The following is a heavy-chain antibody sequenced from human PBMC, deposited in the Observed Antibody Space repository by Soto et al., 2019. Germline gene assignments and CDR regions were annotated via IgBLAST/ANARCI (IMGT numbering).Heavy chain of an antibody. J-gene: IGHJ5*02. V-gene: IGHV3-21*01. CDR3: AREGALKPFSS. CDR1: GFTFGNYA. Sequence: PGGSLRLSCAASGFTFGNYAMTWVRQAPGKGLECVSHISGTSVYIHYADSVKGRFTISRDNAKNSVYLQMDSLRVEDTAVYYCAREGALKPFSSWGQGALVTVSS. CDR2: ISGTSVYI.